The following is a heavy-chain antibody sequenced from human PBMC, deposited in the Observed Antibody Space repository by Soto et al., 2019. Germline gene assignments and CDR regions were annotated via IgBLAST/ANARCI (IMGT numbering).Heavy chain of an antibody. CDR1: GGTFSSYT. V-gene: IGHV1-69*08. Sequence: QVQLVQSGAEVKKPGSSVKVSCKASGGTFSSYTISWVRQAPGQGLEWMGRIIPILGIANYAQKFQGRVTITADNATSTAYLELSSLRAEDTAVYDCARDGLVISAWYCDLWGRGTLVTVSS. J-gene: IGHJ2*01. CDR3: ARDGLVISAWYCDL. CDR2: IIPILGIA. D-gene: IGHD3-9*01.